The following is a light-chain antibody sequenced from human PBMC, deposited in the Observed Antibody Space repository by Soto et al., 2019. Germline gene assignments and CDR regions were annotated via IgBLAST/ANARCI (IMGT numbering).Light chain of an antibody. V-gene: IGLV1-44*01. J-gene: IGLJ2*01. CDR2: SNN. CDR3: AAWDDSLNSTV. Sequence: QSVLTQPPSVSGTARQRVTISCSGSSSNIGSNTVTWYQQLPGTAPKLRVCSNNQRPSGVPARFSGSKSGTSASLAISGLQSEDEADYYCAAWDDSLNSTVFGGGTKLTVL. CDR1: SSNIGSNT.